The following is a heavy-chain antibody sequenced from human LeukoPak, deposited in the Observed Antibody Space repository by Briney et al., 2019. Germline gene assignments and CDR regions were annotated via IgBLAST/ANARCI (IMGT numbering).Heavy chain of an antibody. D-gene: IGHD7-27*01. J-gene: IGHJ3*02. CDR2: IYYSGST. CDR3: ASSNWALPEDAFDI. Sequence: SETLSLTCTVSGGSISSSSYYWGWIRQPPGKGLEWIGYIYYSGSTNYNPSLKSRVTISVDTSKNQFSLKLSSVTAADTAVYYCASSNWALPEDAFDIWGQGTMVTVSS. CDR1: GGSISSSSYY. V-gene: IGHV4-61*05.